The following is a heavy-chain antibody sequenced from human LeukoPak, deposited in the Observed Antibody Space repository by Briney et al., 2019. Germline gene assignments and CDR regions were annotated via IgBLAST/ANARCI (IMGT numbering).Heavy chain of an antibody. D-gene: IGHD1-26*01. CDR2: INPNSGGT. Sequence: ASVKVSCKTSGYTFTAYYMHWVRQAPGQGLEWMGWINPNSGGTNYAQKFQGRVTMTRDTSVNTAYMDLSSLRSDDTAVYYCARDQTLVGATPKYYFGMDVWGQGATVTVSS. J-gene: IGHJ6*02. CDR1: GYTFTAYY. CDR3: ARDQTLVGATPKYYFGMDV. V-gene: IGHV1-2*02.